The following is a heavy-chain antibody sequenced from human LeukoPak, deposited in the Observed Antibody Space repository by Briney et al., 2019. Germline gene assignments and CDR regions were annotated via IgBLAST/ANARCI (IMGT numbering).Heavy chain of an antibody. CDR3: TTDPGGSGWWALDY. D-gene: IGHD6-19*01. V-gene: IGHV3-15*01. J-gene: IGHJ4*02. CDR1: GFTLSNAW. CDR2: IKSKTDGGTT. Sequence: PGGSLSLSCAPSGFTLSNAWMSGVGPAPGKGLEWVGRIKSKTDGGTTDYAAPVKGRFTISRDDSKNTLYLQMNSLKTEDTAVYYCTTDPGGSGWWALDYWGQGTLVTVSS.